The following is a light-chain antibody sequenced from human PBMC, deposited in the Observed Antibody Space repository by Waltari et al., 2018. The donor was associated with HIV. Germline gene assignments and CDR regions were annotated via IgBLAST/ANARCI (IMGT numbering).Light chain of an antibody. CDR2: SNN. Sequence: QTVLTQPPSASATPGQRRTISCSGNGSNISSNDLNVYQQLPGTAPKPPIYSNNQRPSGVPDRFSGSKSGTSASLAISGLQSEDDADYYCAAWDDSLNGPMFGGGTKLTVL. J-gene: IGLJ3*02. CDR1: GSNISSND. V-gene: IGLV1-44*01. CDR3: AAWDDSLNGPM.